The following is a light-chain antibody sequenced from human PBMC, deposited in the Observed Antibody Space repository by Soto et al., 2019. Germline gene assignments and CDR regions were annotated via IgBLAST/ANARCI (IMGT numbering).Light chain of an antibody. CDR3: QQYYSSPPLT. V-gene: IGKV4-1*01. J-gene: IGKJ4*01. CDR1: QSLLYTSNNKNY. CDR2: SAS. Sequence: DIVMTQSPASLTVSLGERATINCKSSQSLLYTSNNKNYLAWYQQKPGQPPKLLIYSASTRKSGVPDRFSGSGSGTDFTFTISSLQAEDVAIYYCQQYYSSPPLTFGGGTKVEIK.